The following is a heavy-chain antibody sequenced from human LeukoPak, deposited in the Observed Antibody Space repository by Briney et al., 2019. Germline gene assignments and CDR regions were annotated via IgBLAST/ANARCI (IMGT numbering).Heavy chain of an antibody. J-gene: IGHJ6*02. CDR1: GFTFSSYW. V-gene: IGHV3-7*01. CDR3: ARDGYSSSWVYYYYGLDV. D-gene: IGHD6-13*01. CDR2: IKQDGSEK. Sequence: PGGSLRLSCAASGFTFSSYWMSWVRQAPGKGLEWVANIKQDGSEKYYVYSVKGRFTISRDNAKNSLYLQMNSLRAEDTAVYYCARDGYSSSWVYYYYGLDVWGQGTTVTVSS.